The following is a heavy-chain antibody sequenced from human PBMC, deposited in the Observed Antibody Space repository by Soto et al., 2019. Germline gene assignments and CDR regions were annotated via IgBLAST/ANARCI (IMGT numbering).Heavy chain of an antibody. J-gene: IGHJ3*02. CDR3: AKEGCSSTSCFHTGDAFDI. CDR2: ISYDGSNK. D-gene: IGHD2-2*01. Sequence: PGGSLRLSCAASGFTFSSYGMHWVRQAPGKGLEWVAVISYDGSNKYYADSVKGRFTISRDNSKNTLYLQMNSLRAEDTAVYYCAKEGCSSTSCFHTGDAFDIWGQGTMVTV. V-gene: IGHV3-30*18. CDR1: GFTFSSYG.